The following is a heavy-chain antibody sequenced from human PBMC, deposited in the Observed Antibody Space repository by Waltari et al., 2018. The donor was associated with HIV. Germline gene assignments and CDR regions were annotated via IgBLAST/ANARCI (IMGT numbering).Heavy chain of an antibody. CDR1: GFTISGFY. Sequence: EVQLVESGGGLVKPGGSLRLSCAASGFTISGFYMTWVRQAPGKGLEWVSSISGGSSLLSYADSMKGRFTISRDNAKSSLFLQMNSLRAEDTAVYFCARVNYQYAMDVWGQGTTVTVSS. CDR2: ISGGSSLL. J-gene: IGHJ6*02. CDR3: ARVNYQYAMDV. V-gene: IGHV3-21*01.